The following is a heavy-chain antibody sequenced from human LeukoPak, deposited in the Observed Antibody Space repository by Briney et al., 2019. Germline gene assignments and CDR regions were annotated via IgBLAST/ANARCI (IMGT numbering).Heavy chain of an antibody. CDR3: ARAGQYFPPSRTYYDFWSGYQGLYYFDY. D-gene: IGHD3-3*01. CDR1: GGSFSGYY. Sequence: SETLSLTCAVYGGSFSGYYWSWIRQPPGKGLEWIGEINHSGSTNYNPSLKSRVTISVDTSKNQFSLKLSSVTAADTAVYYCARAGQYFPPSRTYYDFWSGYQGLYYFDYWGQGTLVTVSS. V-gene: IGHV4-34*01. CDR2: INHSGST. J-gene: IGHJ4*02.